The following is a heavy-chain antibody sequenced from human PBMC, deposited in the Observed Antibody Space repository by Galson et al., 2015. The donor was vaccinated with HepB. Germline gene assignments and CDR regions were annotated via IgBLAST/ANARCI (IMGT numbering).Heavy chain of an antibody. J-gene: IGHJ4*02. CDR1: GFTFGDYA. V-gene: IGHV3-49*03. D-gene: IGHD2/OR15-2a*01. Sequence: SLRLSCATSGFTFGDYAMSWFRQAPGKGPEWVGLIKTKAYGGTTEYAAPVKGRFAISRDDSRSVAYLQMNSLKTEDTAMYYCTIYEYGTPLGTPFLVYWGQGTLVTVSS. CDR2: IKTKAYGGTT. CDR3: TIYEYGTPLGTPFLVY.